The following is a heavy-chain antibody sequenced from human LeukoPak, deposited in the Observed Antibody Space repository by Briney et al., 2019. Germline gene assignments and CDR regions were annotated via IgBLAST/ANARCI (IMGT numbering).Heavy chain of an antibody. CDR2: ISAYNGNT. J-gene: IGHJ1*01. V-gene: IGHV1-18*01. CDR3: ARDLDTVTTVDFQH. CDR1: GYTFTRYG. Sequence: ASVKVPCKASGYTFTRYGISWVRQAPGQGLEWMGWISAYNGNTNYAQKLQGRVTMTTDTSTSTAYMELRSLRSDDTAVYYCARDLDTVTTVDFQHWGQGTLVTVSS. D-gene: IGHD4-17*01.